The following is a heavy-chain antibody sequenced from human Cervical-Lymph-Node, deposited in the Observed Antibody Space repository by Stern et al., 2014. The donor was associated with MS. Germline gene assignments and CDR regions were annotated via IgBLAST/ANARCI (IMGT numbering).Heavy chain of an antibody. CDR2: TYYSGYT. CDR3: ARYSQYYFDS. D-gene: IGHD4-11*01. Sequence: HVQLQESGPGLGKPSETLSLTCNVSGGSISSGGYYWSWIRQHPGKGLEWIGNTYYSGYTYYNPSLKSRALISVDTSKNKFSLKLRSVTAADTAVYYCARYSQYYFDSWGQGTLVTVSS. V-gene: IGHV4-31*03. CDR1: GGSISSGGYY. J-gene: IGHJ4*02.